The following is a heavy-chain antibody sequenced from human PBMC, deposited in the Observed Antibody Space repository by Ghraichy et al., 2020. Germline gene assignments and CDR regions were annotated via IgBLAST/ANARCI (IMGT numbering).Heavy chain of an antibody. CDR2: ISSSGGTI. Sequence: GESLNISCAASGFTFSDYYMSWIRQAPGKGLEWVSYISSSGGTIYYADSVKGRFTISRDNARNSLYLQMNSLRAEDTAVYSCARGRYSSFLDAFDIWGQGTMVTVSS. CDR3: ARGRYSSFLDAFDI. CDR1: GFTFSDYY. D-gene: IGHD6-6*01. J-gene: IGHJ3*02. V-gene: IGHV3-11*01.